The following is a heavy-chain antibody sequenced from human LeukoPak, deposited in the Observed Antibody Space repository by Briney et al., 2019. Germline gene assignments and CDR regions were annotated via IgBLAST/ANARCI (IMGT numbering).Heavy chain of an antibody. Sequence: QPGGSLRLSCAASGFTSISYAMSWVRQAPGKGLEWVSSIGGSGYFTYYADSVEGRFTISIDNSKNTLYLQMNSLRAEDTAVYYCAKEYYDSIVPFDPWGQGTLVTVSS. D-gene: IGHD3-22*01. CDR2: IGGSGYFT. CDR3: AKEYYDSIVPFDP. V-gene: IGHV3-23*01. CDR1: GFTSISYA. J-gene: IGHJ5*02.